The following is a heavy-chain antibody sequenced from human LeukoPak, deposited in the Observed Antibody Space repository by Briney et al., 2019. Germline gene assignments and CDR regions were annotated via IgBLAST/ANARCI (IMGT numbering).Heavy chain of an antibody. CDR1: GFTDSSKY. D-gene: IGHD6-19*01. CDR2: IYTGDTT. Sequence: PGGSLRLSCVASGFTDSSKYMSWVRQAPGKGLEWVAVIYTGDTTYYADSVKGRFTISRDNSKNTLYLQMDGLRVEDTAVYYCAKVGAVAAVDYWGQGTLVTVSS. J-gene: IGHJ4*02. V-gene: IGHV3-66*01. CDR3: AKVGAVAAVDY.